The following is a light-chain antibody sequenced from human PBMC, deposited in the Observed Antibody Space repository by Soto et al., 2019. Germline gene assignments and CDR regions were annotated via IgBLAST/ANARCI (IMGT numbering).Light chain of an antibody. J-gene: IGKJ1*01. CDR2: GAS. CDR3: QQYTNSRWT. Sequence: ETVLTQSPGTLSLSPGERVTLSCRASQTVASNYFAWYQQRPGQAPRLLMNGASTRATGVPARFSGSGSGTDFTRTSSRLEPEDFAVYYCQQYTNSRWTFGQGTKVDIK. CDR1: QTVASNY. V-gene: IGKV3-20*01.